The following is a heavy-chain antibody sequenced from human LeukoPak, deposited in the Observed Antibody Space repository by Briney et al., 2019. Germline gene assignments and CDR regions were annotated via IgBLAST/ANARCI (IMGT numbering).Heavy chain of an antibody. CDR2: ISGSGGST. CDR3: AKDRDSSGWYDSGTDY. Sequence: PGGSLRLSCAASGFTFSSYAMSWVRQAPGKGLEWVSAISGSGGSTYYADSVKGRFTISRDNSKNTLYLQMNSLRAEDTAVYYRAKDRDSSGWYDSGTDYWGQGTLVTVSS. CDR1: GFTFSSYA. V-gene: IGHV3-23*01. D-gene: IGHD6-19*01. J-gene: IGHJ4*02.